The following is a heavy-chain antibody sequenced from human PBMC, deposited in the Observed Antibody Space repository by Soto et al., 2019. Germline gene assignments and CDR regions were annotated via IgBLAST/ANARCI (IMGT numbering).Heavy chain of an antibody. J-gene: IGHJ6*02. D-gene: IGHD6-13*01. Sequence: WASVKVSCKASGYTFTSYAISWVRQAPGQGLEWMGGIIPIFGTANYAQKFQGRVTITADESTSTAYMELSSLRSEDTAVYYCARAPYSSSWSYYYYGMDVWGQGTTVTVSS. CDR2: IIPIFGTA. CDR3: ARAPYSSSWSYYYYGMDV. CDR1: GYTFTSYA. V-gene: IGHV1-69*13.